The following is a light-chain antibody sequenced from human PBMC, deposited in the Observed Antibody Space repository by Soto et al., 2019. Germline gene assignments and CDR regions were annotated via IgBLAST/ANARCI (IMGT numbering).Light chain of an antibody. V-gene: IGKV1-8*01. J-gene: IGKJ1*01. CDR3: QHFYTHPPT. Sequence: IWITQSPSSFSASTGDRVTISCRASQDIGTSLAWYQQKPGKAPKLLISGASTLQIGVPSRFSGSGSGTDFTLTINYLQSEDFATYLCQHFYTHPPTFGQGTKVDIK. CDR1: QDIGTS. CDR2: GAS.